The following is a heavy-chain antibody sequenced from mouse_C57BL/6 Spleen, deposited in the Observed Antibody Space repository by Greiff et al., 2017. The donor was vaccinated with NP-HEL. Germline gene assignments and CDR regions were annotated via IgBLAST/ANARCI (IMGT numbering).Heavy chain of an antibody. D-gene: IGHD1-1*01. V-gene: IGHV1-7*01. CDR1: GYTFTSYW. CDR2: INPSSGYT. CDR3: AGEYYGSSYGGDY. J-gene: IGHJ2*01. Sequence: QVHVKQSGAELAKPGASVKLSCKASGYTFTSYWMHWVKQRPGQGLEWIGYINPSSGYTKYNQKFKDKATLTADKSSSTAYMQLSSLTYEDSAVYYCAGEYYGSSYGGDYWGRGTTLTVSS.